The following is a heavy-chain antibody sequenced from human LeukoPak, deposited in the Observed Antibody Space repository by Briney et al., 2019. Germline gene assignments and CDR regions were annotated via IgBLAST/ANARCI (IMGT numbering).Heavy chain of an antibody. CDR3: AKFAQRYCSGGSCHPFDY. CDR1: GFIFSSYS. CDR2: ISSSSIYI. Sequence: PGGSLRLSCAASGFIFSSYSMNWVRQAPGKGLEWVSSISSSSIYIYYADSVKGRFTISRDNAKNSLYLQMNSLRAEDTAVYHCAKFAQRYCSGGSCHPFDYWGQGTLVTVSS. J-gene: IGHJ4*02. D-gene: IGHD2-15*01. V-gene: IGHV3-21*04.